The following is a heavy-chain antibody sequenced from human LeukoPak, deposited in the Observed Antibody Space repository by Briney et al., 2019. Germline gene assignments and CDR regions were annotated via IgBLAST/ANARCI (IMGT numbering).Heavy chain of an antibody. Sequence: PGGSLRLSCAASGFTFSSYWMHWVRQAPGNGLVWVSRINSDGSSTSYADSVKGRFTISRDNAKNTLYLQLNSLRAEDTAVYYCARVMIVVRYYYYYYMDVWGKGTTVTVSS. D-gene: IGHD3-22*01. CDR2: INSDGSST. CDR3: ARVMIVVRYYYYYYMDV. CDR1: GFTFSSYW. J-gene: IGHJ6*03. V-gene: IGHV3-74*01.